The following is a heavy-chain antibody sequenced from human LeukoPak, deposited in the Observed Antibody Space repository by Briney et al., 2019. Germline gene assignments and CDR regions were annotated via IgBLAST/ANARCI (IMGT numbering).Heavy chain of an antibody. Sequence: RGSLRLSCAASGFTFTTYWMGWVRQAPGKGLEWVANIKQDGSEKYYVDSVKGRFTISRDNAKNSLYLQMNSLRAEDTAVYYCARPLMYYYGSETYFWFDPWGQGTLVTVSS. D-gene: IGHD3-10*01. V-gene: IGHV3-7*01. CDR2: IKQDGSEK. J-gene: IGHJ5*02. CDR3: ARPLMYYYGSETYFWFDP. CDR1: GFTFTTYW.